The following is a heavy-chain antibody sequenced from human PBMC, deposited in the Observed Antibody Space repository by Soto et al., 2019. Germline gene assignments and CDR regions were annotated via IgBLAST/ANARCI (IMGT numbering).Heavy chain of an antibody. J-gene: IGHJ4*02. V-gene: IGHV4-39*01. D-gene: IGHD3-16*01. Sequence: SETLSLTCTVSGGSTSSSSYYWGWIRQPPGKGLEWIGSIYYSGSTYYNPSLQSRVTISVDTSKNQFSLKLNSVTAADTAVYYCARPDSGGLIPFDSWGQGTLVTVSS. CDR1: GGSTSSSSYY. CDR2: IYYSGST. CDR3: ARPDSGGLIPFDS.